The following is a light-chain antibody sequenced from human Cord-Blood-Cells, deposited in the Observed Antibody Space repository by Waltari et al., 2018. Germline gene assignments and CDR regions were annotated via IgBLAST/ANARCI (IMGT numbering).Light chain of an antibody. CDR3: QVWDSSSDHPGVV. CDR1: NIGSKS. Sequence: SYVLTQPPSVSVAPGKTARNTCGGNNIGSKSVHWYQQKPGQAHVLVVYDDSDRPPGIPERFSGSNSGNTATLTISRVEAGDEADYYCQVWDSSSDHPGVVFGGGTKLTVL. CDR2: DDS. V-gene: IGLV3-21*03. J-gene: IGLJ2*01.